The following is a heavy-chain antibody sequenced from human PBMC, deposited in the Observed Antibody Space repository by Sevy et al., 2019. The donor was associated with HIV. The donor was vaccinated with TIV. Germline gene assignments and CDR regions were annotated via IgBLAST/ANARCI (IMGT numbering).Heavy chain of an antibody. J-gene: IGHJ6*02. D-gene: IGHD3-16*01. CDR3: ARVLGILDYSYGLDV. Sequence: SETLSLTCGVYGGSFSGYYWNWIRQSPGKGLEWIGEINYTGNTNYNPSLKSRVFISIDKSRNEIFLELTSLTAADTAVYYCARVLGILDYSYGLDVWGQGTTVTVSS. CDR2: INYTGNT. V-gene: IGHV4-34*01. CDR1: GGSFSGYY.